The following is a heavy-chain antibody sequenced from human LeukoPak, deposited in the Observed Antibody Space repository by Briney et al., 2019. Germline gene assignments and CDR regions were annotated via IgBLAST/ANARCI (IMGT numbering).Heavy chain of an antibody. CDR1: GGSVSSGSYY. J-gene: IGHJ5*02. D-gene: IGHD2-8*02. V-gene: IGHV4-61*02. CDR2: IYTSGIT. Sequence: SQTLSLTCTVSGGSVSSGSYYWTWIRQPAGKGLEWIGRIYTSGITNYNPSLKSRVTISLDTSKNQFSLKLSSVTAADTAVFYCARDRVTGWFDPWGQGTLVTVSS. CDR3: ARDRVTGWFDP.